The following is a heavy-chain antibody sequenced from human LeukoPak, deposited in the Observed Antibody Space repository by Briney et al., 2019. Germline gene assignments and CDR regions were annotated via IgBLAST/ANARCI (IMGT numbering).Heavy chain of an antibody. CDR2: ISSSGGST. D-gene: IGHD3-22*01. J-gene: IGHJ5*02. Sequence: PGRSLRLSCAVSGFTLSNYAMSWVRQAPGKGLEWVSGISSSGGSTYYPDSVKGRFTISRDNSKNTLYLQMNSLRAEDTAVYYCARVYDSSEGWFDPWGQGTLVTVSS. CDR3: ARVYDSSEGWFDP. V-gene: IGHV3-23*01. CDR1: GFTLSNYA.